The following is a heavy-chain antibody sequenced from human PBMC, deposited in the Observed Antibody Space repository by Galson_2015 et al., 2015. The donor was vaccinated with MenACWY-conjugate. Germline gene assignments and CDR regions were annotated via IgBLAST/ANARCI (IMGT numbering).Heavy chain of an antibody. CDR3: ARETLGSGWYFFDF. J-gene: IGHJ3*01. Sequence: SVKVSCKASGYTFRVHDINWVRQAPGQGLEWMGWINVYSGNTGYAEKFQGRVTMTADTSTSTAYMELRSLRSDDTAVYFCARETLGSGWYFFDFWGQGTMVIVSS. CDR1: GYTFRVHD. D-gene: IGHD6-19*01. CDR2: INVYSGNT. V-gene: IGHV1-18*01.